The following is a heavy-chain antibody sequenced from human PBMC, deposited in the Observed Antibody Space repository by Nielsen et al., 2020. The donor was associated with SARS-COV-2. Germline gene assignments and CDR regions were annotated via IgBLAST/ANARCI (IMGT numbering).Heavy chain of an antibody. J-gene: IGHJ6*02. V-gene: IGHV3-33*05. CDR3: ARNVRGYCTNGVCYHYYGMDV. Sequence: WIRQPPGKGLEWVAVISYDGSNKYYADSVKGRFTISRDNSKNSLYLQMNSLRAEDTAVYYCARNVRGYCTNGVCYHYYGMDVWGQGTTVTVSS. D-gene: IGHD2-8*01. CDR2: ISYDGSNK.